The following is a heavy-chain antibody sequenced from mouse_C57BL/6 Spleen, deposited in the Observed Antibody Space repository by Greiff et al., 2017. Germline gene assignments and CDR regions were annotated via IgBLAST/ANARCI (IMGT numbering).Heavy chain of an antibody. CDR1: GYAFSSSW. D-gene: IGHD1-1*01. CDR3: ARKITTVVASFDY. Sequence: VHLVESGPELVKPGASVKISCKASGYAFSSSWMNWVKQRPGKGLEWIGRIYPGDGDTNYNGKFKGKATLTADKSSSTAYMQLISLTSEDSAVYFCARKITTVVASFDYWGQGTTLTVSS. J-gene: IGHJ2*01. CDR2: IYPGDGDT. V-gene: IGHV1-82*01.